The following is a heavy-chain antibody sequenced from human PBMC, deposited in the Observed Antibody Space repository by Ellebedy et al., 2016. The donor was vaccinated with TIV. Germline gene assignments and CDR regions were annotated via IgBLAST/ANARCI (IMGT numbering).Heavy chain of an antibody. CDR3: AKVLFAFGEFESPFDP. D-gene: IGHD3-10*01. CDR2: IRYDGSDK. V-gene: IGHV3-30*02. CDR1: GFTFHSYG. J-gene: IGHJ5*02. Sequence: GESLKISCAASGFTFHSYGMHWVRQAPGKGLEWVTFIRYDGSDKYYAYSVKGRFTVSIDNSKNTLTLQMNSLRLEDTAVYYCAKVLFAFGEFESPFDPWGQGTLVIVSS.